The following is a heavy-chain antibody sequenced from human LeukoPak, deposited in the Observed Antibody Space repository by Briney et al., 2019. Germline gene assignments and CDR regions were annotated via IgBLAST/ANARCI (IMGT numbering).Heavy chain of an antibody. J-gene: IGHJ4*02. CDR3: ARDPTGTTLPFFDY. D-gene: IGHD1-7*01. CDR1: GYTFTSYG. Sequence: ASVKVSCKASGYTFTSYGISWVRQAPGQGLEWMGWISAYNGNTNYAQKLQGRATMTTDTSTSTAYMELRSLRSDDTAVYYCARDPTGTTLPFFDYWGQGTLVTVSS. CDR2: ISAYNGNT. V-gene: IGHV1-18*01.